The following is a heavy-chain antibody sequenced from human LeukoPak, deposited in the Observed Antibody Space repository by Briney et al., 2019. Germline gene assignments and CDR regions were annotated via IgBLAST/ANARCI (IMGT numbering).Heavy chain of an antibody. D-gene: IGHD5-12*01. CDR1: GGTFSSYA. V-gene: IGHV1-69*13. CDR2: IIPIFGTA. Sequence: SVKVSCKASGGTFSSYAISWVRQAPGQGREWMGGIIPIFGTANYAQKFQGRVTITADESTSTAYMELSSLRSEDTAVYYCARFTGDIVAGFGFDYWGQGTLVTVSS. J-gene: IGHJ4*02. CDR3: ARFTGDIVAGFGFDY.